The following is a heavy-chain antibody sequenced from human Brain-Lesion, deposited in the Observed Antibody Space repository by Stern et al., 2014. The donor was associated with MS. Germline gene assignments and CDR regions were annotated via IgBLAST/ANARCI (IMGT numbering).Heavy chain of an antibody. D-gene: IGHD2-15*01. CDR3: AGEEDIRYCSGGSCTGNWFDP. V-gene: IGHV4-39*01. Sequence: QLQLQESGPGLVKPSETLSLTCTVAGGSVSSTSYAWAWIRQPPGKGLEWIGTIYYSGNTSYRPSLNSRLTISLDTSKNQFPPQRGFVTAADTAVYYCAGEEDIRYCSGGSCTGNWFDPWGQGTLVTVSS. J-gene: IGHJ5*02. CDR1: GGSVSSTSYA. CDR2: IYYSGNT.